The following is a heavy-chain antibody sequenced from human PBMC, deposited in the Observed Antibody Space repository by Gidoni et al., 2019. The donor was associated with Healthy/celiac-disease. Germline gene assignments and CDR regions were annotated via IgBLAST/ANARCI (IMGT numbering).Heavy chain of an antibody. CDR1: GGSISSYS. V-gene: IGHV4-59*01. CDR2: IYYSGST. D-gene: IGHD2-2*01. CDR3: AREVVVPAAMPYYYYMDV. Sequence: QVQLQESGPGLVKPSETLSLTCTVSGGSISSYSWSWIRQPPGKGLEWIGYIYYSGSTNYNPSLKSRVTISVDTSKNQFSLKLNSVTAADTAVYYCAREVVVPAAMPYYYYMDVWGKGTTVTVSS. J-gene: IGHJ6*03.